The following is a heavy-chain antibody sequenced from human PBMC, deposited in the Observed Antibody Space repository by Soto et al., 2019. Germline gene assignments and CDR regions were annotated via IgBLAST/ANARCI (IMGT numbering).Heavy chain of an antibody. CDR1: GGTFSSYA. CDR3: ARSQGSSTSLEIYYYYYYGMDV. CDR2: IIPISETT. D-gene: IGHD2-2*01. J-gene: IGHJ6*02. Sequence: SVKVSCKASGGTFSSYAISWARQAPGQGLEWMGGIIPISETTNYAQKLQGRVTITADESKSTAYMELSSLRSEDTAVYYCARSQGSSTSLEIYYYYYYGMDVWGQGTTVTVS. V-gene: IGHV1-69*13.